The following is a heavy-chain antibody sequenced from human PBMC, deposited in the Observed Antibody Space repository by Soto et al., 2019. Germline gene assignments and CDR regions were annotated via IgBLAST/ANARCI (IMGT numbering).Heavy chain of an antibody. CDR3: ARGGGITMIVVVTIKGFDY. CDR1: GFTFSSYA. J-gene: IGHJ4*02. V-gene: IGHV3-23*01. D-gene: IGHD3-22*01. CDR2: ISGSGGST. Sequence: GGSLRLSCAASGFTFSSYAMSWVRQAPGKGLEWVSAISGSGGSTYYADSVKGRFTISRDNSKNTLYLQMNSLRAEDTAVYYCARGGGITMIVVVTIKGFDYWGQGTLVTVSS.